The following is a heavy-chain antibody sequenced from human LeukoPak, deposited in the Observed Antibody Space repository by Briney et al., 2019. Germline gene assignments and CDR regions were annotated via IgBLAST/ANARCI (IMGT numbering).Heavy chain of an antibody. D-gene: IGHD4-17*01. J-gene: IGHJ4*02. CDR2: ISYDGSNK. CDR3: AREFTVTTFDY. Sequence: GGSLRLSCAASGFTFSSYGIHWARQAPGKGLEWVAVISYDGSNKYYADSVKGRFTLSRDNSKNTLYLQMNSLRAEDTAVYYCAREFTVTTFDYWGQGTLVTVSS. V-gene: IGHV3-33*05. CDR1: GFTFSSYG.